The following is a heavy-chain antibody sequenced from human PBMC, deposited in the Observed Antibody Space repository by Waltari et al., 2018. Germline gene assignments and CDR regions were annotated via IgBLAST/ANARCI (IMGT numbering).Heavy chain of an antibody. CDR3: TGGHHDY. CDR1: GFDFSNSD. Sequence: EVQLVESGGGLVQLGGSLRRSCAASGFDFSNSDMNWVRQAPGKGLEWISYISGRTGVKYHADSVKGRFTISRDIAKNSVQLQMNSLRAEDTALYYCTGGHHDYWGQGTLVTVSS. V-gene: IGHV3-48*01. J-gene: IGHJ4*02. CDR2: ISGRTGVK.